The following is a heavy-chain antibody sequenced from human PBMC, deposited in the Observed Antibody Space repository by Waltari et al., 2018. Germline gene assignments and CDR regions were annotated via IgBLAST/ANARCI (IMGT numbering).Heavy chain of an antibody. Sequence: QVQLQESGPGLVKPSETLSLTCTVSGGSIRSYYWSWIRQPPGKGLEWIGYIYYSGSTNYNPSLKSRVTISVDTSKNQFSRKLSSVTAADTAVYYCARFYGSYYDYWGQGTLVTVSS. CDR3: ARFYGSYYDY. CDR1: GGSIRSYY. CDR2: IYYSGST. V-gene: IGHV4-59*01. D-gene: IGHD1-26*01. J-gene: IGHJ4*02.